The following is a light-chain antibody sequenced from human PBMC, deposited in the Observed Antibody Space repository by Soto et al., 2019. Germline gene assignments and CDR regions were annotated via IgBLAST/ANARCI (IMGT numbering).Light chain of an antibody. Sequence: QSVLTQPASVSGSPRQSSTISCTGTSSDVGGYNYVSWYQQHSGKAPKLMIYDVSNRPSGVSNRFSGSKSGNTASLTISGLQAEDEADYYCGSYASSSTLYVFGTGTKATVL. J-gene: IGLJ1*01. CDR2: DVS. V-gene: IGLV2-14*01. CDR3: GSYASSSTLYV. CDR1: SSDVGGYNY.